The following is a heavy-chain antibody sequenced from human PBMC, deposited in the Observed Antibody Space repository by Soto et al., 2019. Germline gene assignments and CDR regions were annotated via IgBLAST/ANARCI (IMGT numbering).Heavy chain of an antibody. J-gene: IGHJ4*02. CDR2: INAGNGNT. V-gene: IGHV1-3*01. Sequence: QVQLVQSGAEVKKPGASVKVSCTASGYTFTSYAMHWVRQAPGQRLEWMGWINAGNGNTKYSQKFQGRVTITRDTSASTAYMELSSLRSEDTAVYYCARGELETGNDYWGQGTLVTVSS. D-gene: IGHD1-1*01. CDR3: ARGELETGNDY. CDR1: GYTFTSYA.